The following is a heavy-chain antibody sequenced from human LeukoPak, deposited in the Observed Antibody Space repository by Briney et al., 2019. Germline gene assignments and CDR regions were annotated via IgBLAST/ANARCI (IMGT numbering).Heavy chain of an antibody. J-gene: IGHJ4*02. CDR2: PSGSDGNT. CDR1: GFTLRSYD. CDR3: AKEYSGYDFDY. V-gene: IGHV3-23*01. D-gene: IGHD5-12*01. Sequence: GGSLRLSCADSGFTLRSYDMSWVRQALGKGREWVAAPSGSDGNTYYADSVKGRFTISRDNSKNTLYLQMNSLRAEDTAVYYCAKEYSGYDFDYWGQGTLVTVSS.